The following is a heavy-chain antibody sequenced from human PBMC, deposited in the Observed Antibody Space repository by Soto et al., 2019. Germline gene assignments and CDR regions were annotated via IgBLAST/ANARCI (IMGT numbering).Heavy chain of an antibody. J-gene: IGHJ4*02. CDR1: GFTFSNHA. V-gene: IGHV3-23*01. Sequence: PGGSLRLSCAASGFTFSNHAMSLVRQAPGKGLEWVSAISGSGGSTYYADSVKGRFTISRDNSKNTLYLQMNSLRAEDTAVYYCAKYPRNYYGSGLIDYWGQGTLVTVSS. CDR2: ISGSGGST. CDR3: AKYPRNYYGSGLIDY. D-gene: IGHD3-10*01.